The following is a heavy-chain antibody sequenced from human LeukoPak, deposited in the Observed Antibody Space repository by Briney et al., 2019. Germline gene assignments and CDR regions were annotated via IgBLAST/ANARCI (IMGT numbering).Heavy chain of an antibody. V-gene: IGHV1-2*02. D-gene: IGHD6-19*01. J-gene: IGHJ5*02. CDR2: INPNSGGT. Sequence: GASVKVSCKASGYTFTGYYMHWVRQAPGQGLEWMGWINPNSGGTNYAQKFQGRVTMTRDTSISTAYMELRSLRSDDTAVYYCARDGLQWLVRARWFDPWGQGTLVTVSS. CDR3: ARDGLQWLVRARWFDP. CDR1: GYTFTGYY.